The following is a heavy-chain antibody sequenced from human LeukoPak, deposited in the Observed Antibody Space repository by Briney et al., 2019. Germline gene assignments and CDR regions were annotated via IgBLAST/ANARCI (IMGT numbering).Heavy chain of an antibody. CDR2: IRYDRSNK. J-gene: IGHJ4*02. Sequence: PGVYLRLSCVRSGFTRSSFGIHWVGTAPGKGLNWVAFIRYDRSNKNYTDSVKGGFTVSRDNSKNKVYLQMSSLRGEDTAVYYCVRGDSVDYWGQGTLVAVSS. D-gene: IGHD3-16*01. CDR3: VRGDSVDY. V-gene: IGHV3-30*02. CDR1: GFTRSSFG.